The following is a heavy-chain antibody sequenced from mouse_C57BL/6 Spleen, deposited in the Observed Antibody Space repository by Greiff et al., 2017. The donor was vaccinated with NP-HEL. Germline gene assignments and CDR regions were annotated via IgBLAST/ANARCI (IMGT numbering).Heavy chain of an antibody. CDR3: ARSYYYGSSYHAMDY. D-gene: IGHD1-1*01. J-gene: IGHJ4*01. CDR2: INPNNGGT. V-gene: IGHV1-18*01. Sequence: VQLEQSGPEMVKPGASVKIPCKASGYTFTDHHMAWVKQSPGKSLEWVGDINPNNGGTIYKQKLKGKATLTVDKSTSTGYMEIRSLTSEDTAVYYCARSYYYGSSYHAMDYWGQGTSVTVSS. CDR1: GYTFTDHH.